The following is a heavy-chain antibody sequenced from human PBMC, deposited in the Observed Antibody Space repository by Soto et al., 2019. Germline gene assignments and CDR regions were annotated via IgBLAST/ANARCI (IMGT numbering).Heavy chain of an antibody. D-gene: IGHD2-21*01. J-gene: IGHJ5*01. CDR3: GRVVEGATRHTDPDS. CDR2: VYHNGGA. Sequence: KTSETLSLTCTVSGVSIHNSHSFWAWIRQPPGKGLQFIAGVYHNGGAHYNSSLKSRVTISVDTANNQVSLRMRSLTAADTAFYYCGRVVEGATRHTDPDSWGQGILVTVSS. V-gene: IGHV4-39*01. CDR1: GVSIHNSHSF.